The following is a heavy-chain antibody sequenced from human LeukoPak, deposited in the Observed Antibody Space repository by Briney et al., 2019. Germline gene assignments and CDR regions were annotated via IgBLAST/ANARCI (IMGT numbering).Heavy chain of an antibody. CDR3: VREHNIVIPIARTYYYYYMDV. CDR2: VMDSGRT. V-gene: IGHV4-34*12. J-gene: IGHJ6*03. D-gene: IGHD5-12*01. Sequence: SETLSLTCAVYGGTFSDYYWSWIRQSPGKGLEWIGEVMDSGRTNYNPSLKSRVTISIDTSKNQFSLRLSSMTAADTAVYYCVREHNIVIPIARTYYYYYMDVWGKGTTVTVSS. CDR1: GGTFSDYY.